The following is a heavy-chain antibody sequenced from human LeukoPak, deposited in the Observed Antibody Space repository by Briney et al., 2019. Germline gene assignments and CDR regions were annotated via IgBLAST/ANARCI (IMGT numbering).Heavy chain of an antibody. CDR2: ISSNGGST. CDR3: ARRTGEGKFDY. Sequence: GGSLRLSCAASGFTFSSYAMHWVRQAPGKGLEYVSAISSNGGSTYYANPVKGRFTISRDNSKNTLYLQMGSLRAEDMAVYYCARRTGEGKFDYWGQGTLVTVSS. CDR1: GFTFSSYA. J-gene: IGHJ4*02. V-gene: IGHV3-64*01. D-gene: IGHD7-27*01.